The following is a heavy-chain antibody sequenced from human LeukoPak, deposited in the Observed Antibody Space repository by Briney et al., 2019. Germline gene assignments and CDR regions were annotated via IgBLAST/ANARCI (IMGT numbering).Heavy chain of an antibody. CDR1: GYTFTGYY. J-gene: IGHJ4*02. D-gene: IGHD6-19*01. V-gene: IGHV1-2*06. CDR3: ARYSSGWYHGPPEDY. CDR2: INPNSGGT. Sequence: GASVKVSCKASGYTFTGYYMHWVQQAPGQGLEWMGRINPNSGGTNYAQKFQGRVTMTRDTSISTAYMELSRLRSDDTAVYYCARYSSGWYHGPPEDYWGQGTLVTVSS.